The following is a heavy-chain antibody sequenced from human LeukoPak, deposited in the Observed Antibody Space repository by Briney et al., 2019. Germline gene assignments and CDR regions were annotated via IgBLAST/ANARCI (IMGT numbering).Heavy chain of an antibody. J-gene: IGHJ4*02. V-gene: IGHV4-34*01. CDR1: GGSFSGYY. D-gene: IGHD5-18*01. CDR3: ASRSIQLWPTVDY. Sequence: SETLSLTCAVYGGSFSGYYWSWIRQPPGKGLEWIGEINHSGSTNYNPSLKSRVTISVDTSKNQFSLKLSSVTAADTAVYYCASRSIQLWPTVDYWGQGTLVTVSS. CDR2: INHSGST.